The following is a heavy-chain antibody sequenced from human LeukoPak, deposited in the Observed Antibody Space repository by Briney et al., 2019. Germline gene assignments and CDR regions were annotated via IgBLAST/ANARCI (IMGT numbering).Heavy chain of an antibody. V-gene: IGHV4-31*03. CDR1: GGSISSGGYY. D-gene: IGHD3-16*01. CDR2: IYYSGST. Sequence: SETLSLTCTVSGGSISSGGYYWSWIRQHPGTGLEWIGYIYYSGSTYYNPSLKSRVTISVDTSKNQFSLKLSSVTAADTAVYYCARGGRRNWFDPWGQGTLVTVSS. J-gene: IGHJ5*02. CDR3: ARGGRRNWFDP.